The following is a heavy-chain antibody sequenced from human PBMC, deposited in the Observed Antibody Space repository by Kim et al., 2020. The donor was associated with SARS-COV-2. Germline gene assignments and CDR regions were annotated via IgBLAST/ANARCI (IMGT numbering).Heavy chain of an antibody. CDR3: ARHRLSFRVDY. D-gene: IGHD6-25*01. J-gene: IGHJ4*02. V-gene: IGHV4-39*01. Sequence: SETLSLTCTVSGGSISSSSYYWGWIRQPPGKGLEWIGSIYYSGSTYYNPSLKSRVTISVDTSKNQFSLKLSSVTAADTAVYYCARHRLSFRVDYWGQGTLVTVSS. CDR2: IYYSGST. CDR1: GGSISSSSYY.